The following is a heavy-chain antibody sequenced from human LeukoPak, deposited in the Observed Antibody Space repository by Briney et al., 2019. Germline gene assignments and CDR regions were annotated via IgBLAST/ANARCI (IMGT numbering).Heavy chain of an antibody. J-gene: IGHJ4*02. CDR1: GYIFSNHW. Sequence: GESLKISCKGSGYIFSNHWIGWVRQMPGKGLGWMGIIYPGDSDTRYSPSFQGQITISADKSISTAYLQWKSLKASDTAKYYCAKEAMTGTGIGLDYWGQGTLVTVSS. V-gene: IGHV5-51*01. D-gene: IGHD1-1*01. CDR3: AKEAMTGTGIGLDY. CDR2: IYPGDSDT.